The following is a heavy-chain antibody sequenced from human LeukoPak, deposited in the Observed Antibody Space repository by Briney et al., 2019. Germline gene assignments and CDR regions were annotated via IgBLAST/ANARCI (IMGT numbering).Heavy chain of an antibody. J-gene: IGHJ3*02. CDR2: IYTSGST. CDR3: ARVGYYDSSGSKDAFDI. CDR1: GGSISSGSYY. D-gene: IGHD3-22*01. Sequence: SETLSLTCTVSGGSISSGSYYWSWIRQPAGRGLGWIGRIYTSGSTNYNPSIKSRVTISVDTSKNQFSLKLSSVTAADTAVYYCARVGYYDSSGSKDAFDIWGQGTMVTVSS. V-gene: IGHV4-61*02.